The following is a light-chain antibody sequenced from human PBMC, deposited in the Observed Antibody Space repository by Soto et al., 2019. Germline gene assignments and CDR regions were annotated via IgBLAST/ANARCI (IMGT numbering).Light chain of an antibody. J-gene: IGLJ2*01. CDR1: SSDVGGYNY. Sequence: QSALTQPASVSGSPGQSITISCTGTSSDVGGYNYVSWYQQHPGKAPKLMIYDVSNRPSGVSNRFSGSKSGNTASQTISGLQAEDEADYYCRSYTSRSTLVFGGGTKLTVL. CDR2: DVS. CDR3: RSYTSRSTLV. V-gene: IGLV2-14*01.